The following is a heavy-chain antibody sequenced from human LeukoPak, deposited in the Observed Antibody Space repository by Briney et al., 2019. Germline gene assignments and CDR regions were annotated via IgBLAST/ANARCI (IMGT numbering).Heavy chain of an antibody. CDR3: AGGPGYYFFDY. J-gene: IGHJ4*02. V-gene: IGHV1-2*02. CDR2: INPDSGGT. D-gene: IGHD1-26*01. Sequence: ASVRVSCKASGGTFSSYAISWVRQAPGQGLEWMGWINPDSGGTNYAQKFQGRVTMTRDRSISTAYLNLRRLTSDDTAFYFCAGGPGYYFFDYWGQGTLVTVSS. CDR1: GGTFSSYA.